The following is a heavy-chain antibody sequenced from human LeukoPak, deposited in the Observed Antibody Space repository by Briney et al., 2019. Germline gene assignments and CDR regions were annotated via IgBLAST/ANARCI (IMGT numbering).Heavy chain of an antibody. V-gene: IGHV3-30*02. CDR1: GFTFSSYG. CDR2: IRYDGSNK. CDR3: AKGTRYFDWSNFDY. J-gene: IGHJ4*02. D-gene: IGHD3-9*01. Sequence: GGSLRLSCAASGFTFSSYGMHWVRQAPGKGLEWVAFIRYDGSNKYYADSVKGRFTISRDNSKNTLYLQMNSLRAEDTAVYYCAKGTRYFDWSNFDYWGQGTLVTVSS.